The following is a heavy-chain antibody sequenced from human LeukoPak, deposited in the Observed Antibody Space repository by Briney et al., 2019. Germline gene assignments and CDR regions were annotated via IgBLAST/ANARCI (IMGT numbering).Heavy chain of an antibody. CDR1: GGSISSYY. J-gene: IGHJ4*02. CDR3: ARHGDYYGSGSRY. CDR2: IYYSGST. V-gene: IGHV4-59*08. D-gene: IGHD3-10*01. Sequence: TASETLSLTCTVSGGSISSYYLSWIRQPPGKGLEWVGYIYYSGSTNYNPSLKRRVTISVDTSKNQFSLKLSSVTAADPAVYYCARHGDYYGSGSRYWGQGTLVTVSS.